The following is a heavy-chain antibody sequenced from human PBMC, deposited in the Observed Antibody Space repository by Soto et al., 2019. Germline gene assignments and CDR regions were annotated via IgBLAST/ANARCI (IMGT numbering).Heavy chain of an antibody. J-gene: IGHJ4*02. CDR2: IIPMFGTA. Sequence: QVQLVQSGAEVKKPGSSVKVSCKASGDTFSSYAINWVRQAPGQGLEWMGGIIPMFGTANYTQKFKGRVTITAGESTSIVYMELGSLRSEDTAVYYCARVGPAHYYVSSGYYSPLDYWGQGTLVTVSS. D-gene: IGHD3-22*01. V-gene: IGHV1-69*01. CDR3: ARVGPAHYYVSSGYYSPLDY. CDR1: GDTFSSYA.